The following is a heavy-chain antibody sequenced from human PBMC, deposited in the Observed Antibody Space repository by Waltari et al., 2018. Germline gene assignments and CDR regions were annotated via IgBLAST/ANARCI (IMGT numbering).Heavy chain of an antibody. CDR1: GGLFSTYT. Sequence: HVQLEQSGAEVKKPGSSVKVSCKASGGLFSTYTVTWVRQAPGQGLEWMGSIIPFLGISKYAQSLQARLTITVDQSTNTGYMELNNLRPEDTGVYYCARSGEMKGTVDYWGQGTLVTVSS. CDR3: ARSGEMKGTVDY. V-gene: IGHV1-69*02. CDR2: IIPFLGIS. D-gene: IGHD1-1*01. J-gene: IGHJ4*02.